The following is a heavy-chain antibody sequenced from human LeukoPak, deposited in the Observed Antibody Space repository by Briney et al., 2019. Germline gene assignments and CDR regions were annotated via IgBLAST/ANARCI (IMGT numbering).Heavy chain of an antibody. J-gene: IGHJ5*01. D-gene: IGHD6-13*01. CDR2: ISGSGGST. V-gene: IGHV3-23*01. CDR1: GFTFSSYA. CDR3: AKTQGGYSSSWFDY. Sequence: QPGGSLRLSCAASGFTFSSYAMSWVSQAPGKGLEWVSAISGSGGSTYYADSVKGRFTISRDNSKNTLYLQMNSLRAEDTAVYYCAKTQGGYSSSWFDYWGQGTLVTVSS.